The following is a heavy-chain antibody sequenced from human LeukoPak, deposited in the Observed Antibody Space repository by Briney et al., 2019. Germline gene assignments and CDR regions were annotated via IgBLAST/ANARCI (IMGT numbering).Heavy chain of an antibody. CDR2: IKQDGSEK. J-gene: IGHJ4*02. V-gene: IGHV3-7*03. D-gene: IGHD3-9*01. CDR3: AREVPGHYDILTGPDY. Sequence: PGGSLRLSCAASGFTFSSYWMSWVRQAPGKGLEWVANIKQDGSEKYYVDPVKGRFTISRDNAKNSLYLQMNSLRAEDTAVYYCAREVPGHYDILTGPDYWGQGTLVTVSS. CDR1: GFTFSSYW.